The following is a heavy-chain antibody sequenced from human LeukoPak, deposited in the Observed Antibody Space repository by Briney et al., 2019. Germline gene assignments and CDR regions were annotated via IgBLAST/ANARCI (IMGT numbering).Heavy chain of an antibody. CDR3: ARNIVADGGIDY. CDR2: ISSSSSYI. V-gene: IGHV3-21*01. J-gene: IGHJ4*02. D-gene: IGHD2-21*01. CDR1: GFTFSSYS. Sequence: GGSLRLSCAASGFTFSSYSINWVRQAPGKGLEWVSSISSSSSYIYYADSVKGRFTISRDNAKNSLYLQMNSLRAEDTAVYYCARNIVADGGIDYWGQGTLVTVSS.